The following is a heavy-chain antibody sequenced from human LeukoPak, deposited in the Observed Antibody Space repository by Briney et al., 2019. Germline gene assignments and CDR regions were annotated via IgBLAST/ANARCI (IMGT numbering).Heavy chain of an antibody. Sequence: GGSLRLSCAASGFTFSSYAMSWVRQAPGKGLEWVSAISGSGGSTYYADSVKGRFTISRDNSKNTLYLQMNSLRAEDTAVYYCARDYDILTGYYSAGGAFDIWGQGTMVTVSS. V-gene: IGHV3-23*01. CDR2: ISGSGGST. CDR1: GFTFSSYA. J-gene: IGHJ3*02. D-gene: IGHD3-9*01. CDR3: ARDYDILTGYYSAGGAFDI.